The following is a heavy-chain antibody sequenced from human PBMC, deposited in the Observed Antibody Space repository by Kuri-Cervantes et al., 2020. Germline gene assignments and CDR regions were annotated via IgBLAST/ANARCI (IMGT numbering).Heavy chain of an antibody. Sequence: GGSLRLSCAASGFTFSSYGMHWVRQAPGKGLEWVAVIWYDGSNKYYADSVKGRFTIPRDNSKNTLYLQMNSLRAEDTAVYYCASHIAVARMVDYWGQGTLVTVSS. J-gene: IGHJ4*02. D-gene: IGHD6-19*01. CDR1: GFTFSSYG. V-gene: IGHV3-33*01. CDR3: ASHIAVARMVDY. CDR2: IWYDGSNK.